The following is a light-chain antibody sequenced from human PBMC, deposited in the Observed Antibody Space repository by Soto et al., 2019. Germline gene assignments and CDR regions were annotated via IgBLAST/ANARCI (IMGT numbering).Light chain of an antibody. J-gene: IGKJ1*01. V-gene: IGKV1-6*01. CDR1: QDIRND. CDR2: AAT. CDR3: LQDYNYPWT. Sequence: AIQMTQSPSSLSASVGDRVTITCRASQDIRNDLGWYQQKPGKAPKVLIYAATSLYSGAPSRFSGSGSGTDFTLTISSLQPEDFATYYCLQDYNYPWTFGQGTKVEI.